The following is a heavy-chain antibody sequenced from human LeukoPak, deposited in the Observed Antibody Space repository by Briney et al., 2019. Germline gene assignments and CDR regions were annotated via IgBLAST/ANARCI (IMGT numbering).Heavy chain of an antibody. V-gene: IGHV1-8*03. CDR1: GYTFTSYD. D-gene: IGHD3-16*02. J-gene: IGHJ5*02. CDR2: MNPNSGNT. CDR3: AGGGYVWGSYRYNNWFDP. Sequence: ASVKVSCKASGYTFTSYDINWVRQATGQGLEWMGWMNPNSGNTGYAQKFQGRVTITRNTSISTAYMELSSLRSEDTAVYYCAGGGYVWGSYRYNNWFDPWGQGTLVTVSS.